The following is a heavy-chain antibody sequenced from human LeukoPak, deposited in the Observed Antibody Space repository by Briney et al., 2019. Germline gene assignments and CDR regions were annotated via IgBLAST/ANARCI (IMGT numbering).Heavy chain of an antibody. J-gene: IGHJ6*03. CDR1: GFTLSSYS. V-gene: IGHV3-21*01. CDR3: ARGPGHLHYYYYYMDV. CDR2: ISSSSSYI. Sequence: PGGSLRLSCAASGFTLSSYSMNWVRQAPGKGLEWVSSISSSSSYIYYADSVKGRFTISRDNAKNSLYLQMNSLRAEDTAVYYCARGPGHLHYYYYYMDVWGKGTTVTVSS.